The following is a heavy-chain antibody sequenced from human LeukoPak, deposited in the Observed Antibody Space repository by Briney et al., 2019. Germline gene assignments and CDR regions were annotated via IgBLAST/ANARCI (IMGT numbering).Heavy chain of an antibody. D-gene: IGHD3-9*01. CDR2: INPNSGGT. CDR1: GYTFTGYY. Sequence: ASVKVSCKASGYTFTGYYMHWVRQAPGQGLEWMGWINPNSGGTNYAQKFQGRVTMTTDTSTSTAYMELRSLRSDDTAVYYCARDYDILTGYYNYYYYMDVWGKGTTVTVSS. V-gene: IGHV1-2*02. CDR3: ARDYDILTGYYNYYYYMDV. J-gene: IGHJ6*03.